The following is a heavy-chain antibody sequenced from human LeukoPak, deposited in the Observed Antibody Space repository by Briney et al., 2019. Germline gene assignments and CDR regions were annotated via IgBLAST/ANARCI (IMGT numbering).Heavy chain of an antibody. CDR1: GFTLSVYA. J-gene: IGHJ4*02. Sequence: PGGSLSLSCAVSGFTLSVYAISWVRQAPGKGLEWVLAISGSGGSTYYADSVKGRFTISRDNSKNTLYLQMNSLRAEDTAVYYCAKRYSDYDAEIDYWGQGTLVTVSS. D-gene: IGHD5-12*01. CDR2: ISGSGGST. CDR3: AKRYSDYDAEIDY. V-gene: IGHV3-23*01.